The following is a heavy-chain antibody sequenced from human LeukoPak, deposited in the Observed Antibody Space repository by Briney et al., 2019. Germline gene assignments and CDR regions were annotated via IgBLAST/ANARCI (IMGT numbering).Heavy chain of an antibody. D-gene: IGHD4-17*01. J-gene: IGHJ4*02. Sequence: GGSLRLSCAASGFTFSSYAMSWVRQAPGKGLEWVSAISGSGGSTYYADSVKGRFTISRDNSKNTLYLQMNSLRAEDTAVYYCAKDIGYGDYPEYYFDYWGQGTLVTVSS. CDR1: GFTFSSYA. V-gene: IGHV3-23*01. CDR2: ISGSGGST. CDR3: AKDIGYGDYPEYYFDY.